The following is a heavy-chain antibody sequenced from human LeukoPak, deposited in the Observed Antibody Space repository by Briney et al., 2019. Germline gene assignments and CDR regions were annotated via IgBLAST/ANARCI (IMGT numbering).Heavy chain of an antibody. D-gene: IGHD4-23*01. V-gene: IGHV3-48*01. CDR3: ARQEPYGGKMFDP. CDR2: ISSDSTTI. CDR1: GFTFSSYS. J-gene: IGHJ5*02. Sequence: GGSLRLSCAASGFTFSSYSMTWVRQAPGKGLEWVSYISSDSTTIYYADSVEGRFTISRDNAKTSLYLQMNSLRADDTAVYYCARQEPYGGKMFDPWGQGTLVTVPS.